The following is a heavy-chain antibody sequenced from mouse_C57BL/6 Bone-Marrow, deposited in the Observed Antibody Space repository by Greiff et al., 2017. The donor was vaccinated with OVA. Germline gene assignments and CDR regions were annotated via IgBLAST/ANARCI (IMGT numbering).Heavy chain of an antibody. Sequence: EVQVVESGGGLVQPGGSRKLSCAASGFTFSGFGMHWVRQAPEKGLEWVAYISSGSSTNYYADTVKGRFTISRDNHKNTLFLQMTSLRSEDTAMYYCARGGFYYFDYWGQGTTLTVSS. CDR2: ISSGSSTN. CDR3: ARGGFYYFDY. V-gene: IGHV5-17*02. J-gene: IGHJ2*01. CDR1: GFTFSGFG.